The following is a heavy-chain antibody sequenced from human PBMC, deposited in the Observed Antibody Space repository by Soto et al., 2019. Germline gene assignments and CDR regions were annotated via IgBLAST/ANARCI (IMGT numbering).Heavy chain of an antibody. CDR3: SRDLGS. CDR1: GFTFSDHH. Sequence: EVQLVESGGNLVQPGGSLRLSCAASGFTFSDHHMDWVRQAPGKGLEWVGRTRNKANSYTTEYAASVKGRFTISREDSKTPLYLQMNSLKTEDTAVYYCSRDLGSWGQGTLVTVSS. CDR2: TRNKANSYTT. V-gene: IGHV3-72*01. J-gene: IGHJ5*02.